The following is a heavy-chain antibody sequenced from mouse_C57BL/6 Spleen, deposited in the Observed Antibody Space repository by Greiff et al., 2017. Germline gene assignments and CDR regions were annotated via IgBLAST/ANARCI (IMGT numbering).Heavy chain of an antibody. CDR1: GYTFTSYW. CDR3: ARREGSGYYAMDY. J-gene: IGHJ4*01. V-gene: IGHV1-64*01. D-gene: IGHD3-2*02. Sequence: QVQLQQPGAELVKPGASVKLSCKASGYTFTSYWMHWVKQRPGQGLEWIGMIHPNSGSTNYNEKFKSKATLTVDKSSSTAYMQLSSLTSEDSAVYYCARREGSGYYAMDYWGQGTSVTVSS. CDR2: IHPNSGST.